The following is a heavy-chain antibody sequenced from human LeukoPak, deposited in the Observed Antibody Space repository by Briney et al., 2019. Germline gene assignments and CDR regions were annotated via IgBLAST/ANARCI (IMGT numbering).Heavy chain of an antibody. CDR2: INTGGGTI. J-gene: IGHJ6*02. Sequence: PGGSLRLSCAASGFTFSSYEMHWVRQAPGKGLEWVSYINTGGGTIYADSVKGRFTISRDNARNSLYLQMNSLRVEDTALYYCARDQYHYYGLDVWGQGTTVTVSS. CDR1: GFTFSSYE. D-gene: IGHD4-11*01. V-gene: IGHV3-48*03. CDR3: ARDQYHYYGLDV.